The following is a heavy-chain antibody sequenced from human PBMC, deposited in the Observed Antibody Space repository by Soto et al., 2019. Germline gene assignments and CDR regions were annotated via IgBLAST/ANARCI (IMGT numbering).Heavy chain of an antibody. J-gene: IGHJ6*03. D-gene: IGHD1-26*01. V-gene: IGHV1-8*02. CDR1: GYTFTGYY. Sequence: ASVKVSCKASGYTFTGYYMHWVRQAPGQGLEWMGWMNPNSGNTGYAQKFQGRVTMTRNTSISTAYMELSSLRSEDTAVYYCARGNVGAGYYYYYYMDVWGKGATVTVSS. CDR3: ARGNVGAGYYYYYYMDV. CDR2: MNPNSGNT.